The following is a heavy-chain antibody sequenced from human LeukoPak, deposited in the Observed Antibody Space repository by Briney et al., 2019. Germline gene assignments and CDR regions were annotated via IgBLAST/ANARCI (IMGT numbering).Heavy chain of an antibody. J-gene: IGHJ4*02. V-gene: IGHV4-59*11. Sequence: SETLSLTCSVSGGPISSHYWNWIRQPPEKGLEWIGYIYYSGSTNSSPSLKSRVTISVDTSKNQISLKLSSMTAADTAVYYCARRSRGSYEVDYWGQGTLVTVSS. CDR1: GGPISSHY. D-gene: IGHD1-26*01. CDR2: IYYSGST. CDR3: ARRSRGSYEVDY.